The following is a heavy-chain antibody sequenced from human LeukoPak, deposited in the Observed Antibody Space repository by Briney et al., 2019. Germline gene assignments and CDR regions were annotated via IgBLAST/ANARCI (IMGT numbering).Heavy chain of an antibody. V-gene: IGHV3-30*18. Sequence: GGSLRLSCAASGFTFSSYGMHWVRQAPGKGLEWVAVISYDGSNKYYADSVKGRFTISRDNSKNTLYLQMNSLRAEDTAVYYCAKEIGVRMTTGGYFDYWGQGTLVTVPS. J-gene: IGHJ4*02. D-gene: IGHD4-11*01. CDR1: GFTFSSYG. CDR2: ISYDGSNK. CDR3: AKEIGVRMTTGGYFDY.